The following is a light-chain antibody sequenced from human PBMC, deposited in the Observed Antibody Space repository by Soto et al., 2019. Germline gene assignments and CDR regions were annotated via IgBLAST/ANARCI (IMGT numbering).Light chain of an antibody. V-gene: IGKV1-39*01. CDR1: QTINKN. J-gene: IGKJ2*01. CDR2: SAS. Sequence: DIQMTQSPSSLSASVGARVTITCRASQTINKNLNWYQQKPGQAPNLLIYSASDFQSGVPSRFSGSGSGTEFTLTISDLQPEDFATYYCQKSFSTPYTFGQGTEMEI. CDR3: QKSFSTPYT.